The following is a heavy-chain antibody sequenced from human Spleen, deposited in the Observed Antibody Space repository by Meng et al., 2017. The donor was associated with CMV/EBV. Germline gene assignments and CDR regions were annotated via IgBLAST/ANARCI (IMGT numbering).Heavy chain of an antibody. CDR1: GFTFSNYA. Sequence: GESLKISCVVSGFTFSNYAMSWVRQAPGKGLEWVSGISGSNGDGSTYYADSVKGRFTISRDNAKNSLYLQMNSLRAEDTAVYYCARTLPPSGLDDAFDIWGQGTMVTVSS. CDR2: ISGSNGDGST. V-gene: IGHV3-23*01. J-gene: IGHJ3*02. CDR3: ARTLPPSGLDDAFDI. D-gene: IGHD6-25*01.